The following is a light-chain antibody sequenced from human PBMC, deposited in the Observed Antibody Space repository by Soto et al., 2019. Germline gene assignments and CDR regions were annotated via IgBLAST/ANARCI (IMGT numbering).Light chain of an antibody. V-gene: IGKV3-11*01. Sequence: ETVLTQSPATLSLSPGDRATLSCRASQSITTYLAWYQQKTGQAPKLLFYDTSNRATGIPARFSASGSGTDFTLTISSLEPEDSAVYYCQQRSSWWTFGQGPKVVIK. CDR1: QSITTY. J-gene: IGKJ1*01. CDR2: DTS. CDR3: QQRSSWWT.